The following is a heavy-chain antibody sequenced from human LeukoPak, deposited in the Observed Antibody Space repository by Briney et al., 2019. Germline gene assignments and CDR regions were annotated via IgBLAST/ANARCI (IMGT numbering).Heavy chain of an antibody. V-gene: IGHV4-34*01. Sequence: SETLSLTCAVYGGSFSGYYWSWIRQPPGKGLEWIGEVNHSGNTNYNPSLKSRVTMSVDTSKNQFSLKLSSVTAADTAVYYCAMSIAAAGTLDYWGQGTLVTVSS. D-gene: IGHD6-13*01. J-gene: IGHJ4*02. CDR3: AMSIAAAGTLDY. CDR1: GGSFSGYY. CDR2: VNHSGNT.